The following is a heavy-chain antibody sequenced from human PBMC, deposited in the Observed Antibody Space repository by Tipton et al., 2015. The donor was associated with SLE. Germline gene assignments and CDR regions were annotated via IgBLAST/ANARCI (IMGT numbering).Heavy chain of an antibody. D-gene: IGHD4-17*01. Sequence: TLSLTCAVYGGSFSGYYWSCIRQPPGKGPEWIGEINHSGSTNYNPSLKSRVTISVDTSKNQFSLKLSSVTAADTAVYYCARAGSPRALSHYGDFDYWGQGTLVTVSS. CDR2: INHSGST. V-gene: IGHV4-34*01. J-gene: IGHJ4*02. CDR1: GGSFSGYY. CDR3: ARAGSPRALSHYGDFDY.